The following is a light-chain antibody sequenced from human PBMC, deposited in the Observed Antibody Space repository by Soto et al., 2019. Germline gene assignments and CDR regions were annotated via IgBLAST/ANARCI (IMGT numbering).Light chain of an antibody. Sequence: EIVLTQSPGTLSLSPGEGANLSCKASQSVTNNYLAWFQQRPGQAPRLLIYGASSRATGVPDRFRGTGSGTDFALTISRLEPEDFAMYYGQQSSYSPLTFGGGTKVEI. CDR1: QSVTNNY. J-gene: IGKJ4*01. CDR3: QQSSYSPLT. V-gene: IGKV3-20*01. CDR2: GAS.